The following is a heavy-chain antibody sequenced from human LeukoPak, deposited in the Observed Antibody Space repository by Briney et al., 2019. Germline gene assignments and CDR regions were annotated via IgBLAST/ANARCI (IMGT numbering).Heavy chain of an antibody. D-gene: IGHD6-13*01. J-gene: IGHJ4*02. CDR2: IYYSGST. CDR1: GGSISSYY. CDR3: ARAATDSSSWYSVDY. V-gene: IGHV4-59*01. Sequence: PSQTLSLTCTVSGGSISSYYWSWIRQPPGKGLEWIGYIYYSGSTNYNPSLKSRVTISVDASKNQFSLKLSSVTAADTAVYYCARAATDSSSWYSVDYWGQGTLVTVYS.